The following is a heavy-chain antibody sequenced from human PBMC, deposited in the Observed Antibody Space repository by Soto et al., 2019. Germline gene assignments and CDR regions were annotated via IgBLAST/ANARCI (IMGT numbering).Heavy chain of an antibody. Sequence: QVHPVESGGGVVQPGRSLRLSCAASGFSFNTHGMHWVRQAPGKGLEWVAVIWHDGSNKYYGDSVKGRFTISRENSKNTLSLQMNSLRAEDTAIYYCARDSGPASATWLDHWGQGTLVTVSS. CDR2: IWHDGSNK. V-gene: IGHV3-33*01. CDR3: ARDSGPASATWLDH. CDR1: GFSFNTHG. D-gene: IGHD7-27*01. J-gene: IGHJ5*02.